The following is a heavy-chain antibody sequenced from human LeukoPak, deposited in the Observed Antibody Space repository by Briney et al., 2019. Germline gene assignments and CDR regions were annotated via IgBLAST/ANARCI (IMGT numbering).Heavy chain of an antibody. D-gene: IGHD1-14*01. J-gene: IGHJ6*03. CDR2: IHYSGIA. CDR3: ARAPGNYYMDV. CDR1: GGSISSSGYS. Sequence: SETLSLTCTVSGGSISSSGYSWGWIRQPPGKGLEWIGSIHYSGIAHYNPSLKSRVTISIDTSKIQFSLRLSSVTAADTAVYYCARAPGNYYMDVWGKGTTVTVSS. V-gene: IGHV4-39*01.